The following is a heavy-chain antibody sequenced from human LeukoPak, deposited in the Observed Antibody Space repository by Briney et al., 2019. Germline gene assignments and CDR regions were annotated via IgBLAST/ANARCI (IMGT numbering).Heavy chain of an antibody. D-gene: IGHD5-18*01. CDR3: ARDLAYSRLDY. J-gene: IGHJ4*02. Sequence: GGSLRLSCAATGFTFSSDAMSWVRQAPGKGLEWVASINPDGNKKYSADSVKGRFTISRDNAENSPYLQMNGLRVEDTAFYYCARDLAYSRLDYWGQGMLVTVSS. CDR1: GFTFSSDA. CDR2: INPDGNKK. V-gene: IGHV3-7*01.